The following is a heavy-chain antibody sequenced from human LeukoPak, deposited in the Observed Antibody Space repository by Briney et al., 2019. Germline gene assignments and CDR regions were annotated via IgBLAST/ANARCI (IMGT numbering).Heavy chain of an antibody. CDR1: GFSLDDYA. CDR2: ISWDGRNM. D-gene: IGHD3-10*01. CDR3: IKDMGFDLLKDAFDL. V-gene: IGHV3-9*01. Sequence: GGSLRLSCTASGFSLDDYAMHWVRQAPGQGLEWVSSISWDGRNMAYAASVKGRFAISRDNAQNSLYLQMYSLKIEDTAFYYCIKDMGFDLLKDAFDLWGQGMLVTVSS. J-gene: IGHJ3*01.